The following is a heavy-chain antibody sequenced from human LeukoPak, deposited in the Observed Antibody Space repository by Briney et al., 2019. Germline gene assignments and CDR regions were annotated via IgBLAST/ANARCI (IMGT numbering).Heavy chain of an antibody. CDR2: IYHSGST. CDR3: ARDRFNDFWSGYYPS. Sequence: SETLSLTCTVPGGSISSGGYYWSWIRQPPGKGLEWLGYIYHSGSTYYNPSLKSRVTISVDRSKNQFSLKLSSVTAADTAVYYCARDRFNDFWSGYYPSWGQGTLVTVSS. J-gene: IGHJ4*02. CDR1: GGSISSGGYY. V-gene: IGHV4-30-2*01. D-gene: IGHD3-3*01.